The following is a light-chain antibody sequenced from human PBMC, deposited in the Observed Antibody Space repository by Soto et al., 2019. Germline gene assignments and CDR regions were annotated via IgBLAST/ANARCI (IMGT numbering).Light chain of an antibody. V-gene: IGKV1-39*01. CDR3: QQSYSTLWT. J-gene: IGKJ1*01. CDR2: AAS. CDR1: QSISSY. Sequence: DLQMTQSPSSLSASVGDRVTITCRASQSISSYLNWYQQKPGKAPKLLIYAASSLQSGVPSRFSSSGSGTDFTLTISSLQPEDFATYYCQQSYSTLWTFGQGTKVEIK.